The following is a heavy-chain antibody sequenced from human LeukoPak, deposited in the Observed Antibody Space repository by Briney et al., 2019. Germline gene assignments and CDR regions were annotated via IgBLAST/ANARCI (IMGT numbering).Heavy chain of an antibody. V-gene: IGHV3-64D*06. CDR1: GFTFSTYA. Sequence: GGSLRLSCSASGFTFSTYAMHRVRQAPGKGLEYVSVISSSGGSTYYADSVKGRFTISRDNSKNTLYLQMSSLRPEDTAVYYCVKGGYSSSWYLFDYWGQGTLVTVSS. D-gene: IGHD6-13*01. J-gene: IGHJ4*02. CDR2: ISSSGGST. CDR3: VKGGYSSSWYLFDY.